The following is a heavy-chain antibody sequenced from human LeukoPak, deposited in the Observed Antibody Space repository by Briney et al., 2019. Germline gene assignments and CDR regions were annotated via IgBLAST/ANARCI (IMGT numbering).Heavy chain of an antibody. J-gene: IGHJ5*02. Sequence: PSETLSLTCTVSGGSVSSYYWSWIRQPPGKGLEWIGYIYYSGSTNYNPSLKSRVTISEDTSKNQFSLKLSSVTAADTAVYYCARGRKFYDILTGRNWFDPWGQGTLVTVSS. CDR3: ARGRKFYDILTGRNWFDP. V-gene: IGHV4-59*02. CDR1: GGSVSSYY. CDR2: IYYSGST. D-gene: IGHD3-9*01.